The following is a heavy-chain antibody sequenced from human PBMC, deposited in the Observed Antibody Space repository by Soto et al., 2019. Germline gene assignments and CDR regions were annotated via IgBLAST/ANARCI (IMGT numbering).Heavy chain of an antibody. CDR2: VCYDGST. CDR3: VSYDRQSGRYALDY. Sequence: SETLSLTCTVSGDSISYYYWSWIRQPPGKGLEWIGYVCYDGSTNYNPSLESRVTMSIDTSKNQFSLKLSSVIAADTAVYYCVSYDRQSGRYALDYWGQGTLVTVSS. J-gene: IGHJ4*02. CDR1: GDSISYYY. V-gene: IGHV4-59*01. D-gene: IGHD3-10*01.